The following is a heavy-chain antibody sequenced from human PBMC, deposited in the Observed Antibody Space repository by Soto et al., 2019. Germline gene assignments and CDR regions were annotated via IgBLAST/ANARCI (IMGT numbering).Heavy chain of an antibody. V-gene: IGHV3-48*02. CDR3: ARDNGIAGSFDP. D-gene: IGHD6-13*01. Sequence: GSLRLSCAASGFTFRSYSMNWVRQAPGKGLEWVSYISISSRTIYYADSVKGRFTISRDDAKNSLYLQMNSLRDEDTSVYYCARDNGIAGSFDPWGQGTLVTVSS. J-gene: IGHJ5*02. CDR1: GFTFRSYS. CDR2: ISISSRTI.